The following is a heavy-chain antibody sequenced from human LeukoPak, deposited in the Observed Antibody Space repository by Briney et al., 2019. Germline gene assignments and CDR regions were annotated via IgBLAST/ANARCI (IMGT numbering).Heavy chain of an antibody. Sequence: GGSLRLSCAASGFTFSNYNMNWVRQAQGKGLEWVSSIGTSNSYIHNADSVKGRFTTSTDNAEKSLYLQMNSLRAEDTAVYYCARGVSWLPGAFDIWGRGTMVTVSS. J-gene: IGHJ3*02. CDR2: IGTSNSYI. D-gene: IGHD6-13*01. CDR1: GFTFSNYN. CDR3: ARGVSWLPGAFDI. V-gene: IGHV3-21*01.